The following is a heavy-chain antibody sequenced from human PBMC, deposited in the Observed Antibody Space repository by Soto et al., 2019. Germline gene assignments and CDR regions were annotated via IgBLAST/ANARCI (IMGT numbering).Heavy chain of an antibody. D-gene: IGHD4-17*01. CDR3: ARENYGDSGRAFDP. Sequence: QVQLQESGPGLVRPSETLSLTCTVSGGSISSYTWTWIRQPAGKELGWIGRFYTTGTTTYNPSLKSRATMSVDTSKNQFSLKLSSVTAADTAIYYCARENYGDSGRAFDPWGQGTLVTVSS. J-gene: IGHJ5*02. V-gene: IGHV4-4*07. CDR1: GGSISSYT. CDR2: FYTTGTT.